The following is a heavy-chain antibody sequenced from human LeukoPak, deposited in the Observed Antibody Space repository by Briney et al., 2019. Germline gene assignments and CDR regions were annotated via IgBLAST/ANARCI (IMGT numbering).Heavy chain of an antibody. Sequence: PWATLSLPCTVSGRSISSYYWRWTRHHPGKGLECLGYIYYSGSTNYNPSLKSRVTISADTSKNQFSLKLSSVTAADTAVYYCARQHCSSTSCYLHYWGQGALVTVSS. CDR3: ARQHCSSTSCYLHY. J-gene: IGHJ4*02. CDR2: IYYSGST. CDR1: GRSISSYY. V-gene: IGHV4-59*08. D-gene: IGHD2-2*01.